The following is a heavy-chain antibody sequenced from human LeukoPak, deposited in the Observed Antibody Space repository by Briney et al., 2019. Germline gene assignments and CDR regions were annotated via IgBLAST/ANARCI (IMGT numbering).Heavy chain of an antibody. D-gene: IGHD3-10*01. CDR3: ARDLFNYYGSGSYYNRHFQH. CDR2: INTNTGNP. J-gene: IGHJ1*01. CDR1: GYTFTSYY. V-gene: IGHV7-4-1*02. Sequence: GASVTVSCTASGYTFTSYYMHWVRQAPGQGLERMRCINTNTGNPKYAQGFTGRFVFSLDTSVSTAYLQISSLKAEDTAVYYCARDLFNYYGSGSYYNRHFQHWGQGTLVTVSS.